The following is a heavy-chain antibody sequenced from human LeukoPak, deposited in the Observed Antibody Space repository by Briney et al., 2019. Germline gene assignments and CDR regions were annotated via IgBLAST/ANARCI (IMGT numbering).Heavy chain of an antibody. CDR3: ARVYQLLGYYYGMDV. D-gene: IGHD2-2*01. Sequence: PGGSLRLSCAASGFTFSSYGMHWVRQAPGKGLEWVAVIWYDGSNKYYADPVKGRFTISRDNSKNTLYLQMNSLRAEDTAVYYCARVYQLLGYYYGMDVWGQGTTVTVSS. J-gene: IGHJ6*02. V-gene: IGHV3-33*01. CDR2: IWYDGSNK. CDR1: GFTFSSYG.